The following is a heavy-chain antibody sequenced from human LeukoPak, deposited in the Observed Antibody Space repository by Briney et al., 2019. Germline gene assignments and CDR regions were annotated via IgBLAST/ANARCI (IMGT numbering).Heavy chain of an antibody. CDR2: IYYSGST. D-gene: IGHD3-22*01. J-gene: IGHJ2*01. CDR1: GGSISSGDYY. Sequence: SETLSLTCTVSGGSISSGDYYWSWIRQPPGKGLEWIGYIYYSGSTYYNPSLKSRVTISVDTSKNQFSLKLSSVTAADTAVYYCARDSYDSRDWYFDLWGRGTLVTVSS. CDR3: ARDSYDSRDWYFDL. V-gene: IGHV4-30-4*01.